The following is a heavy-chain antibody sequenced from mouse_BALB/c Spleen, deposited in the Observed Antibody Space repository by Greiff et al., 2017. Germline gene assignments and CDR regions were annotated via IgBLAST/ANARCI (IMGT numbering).Heavy chain of an antibody. Sequence: LQESGPELVKPGASVKMSCKASGYTFTSYVMHWVKQKPGQGLEWIGYINPYNDGTKYNEKFKGKATLTSDKSSSTAYMELSSLTSEDSAVYYCARDGTSPWFAYWGQGTLVTVSA. J-gene: IGHJ3*01. V-gene: IGHV1-14*01. CDR1: GYTFTSYV. CDR2: INPYNDGT. D-gene: IGHD4-1*01. CDR3: ARDGTSPWFAY.